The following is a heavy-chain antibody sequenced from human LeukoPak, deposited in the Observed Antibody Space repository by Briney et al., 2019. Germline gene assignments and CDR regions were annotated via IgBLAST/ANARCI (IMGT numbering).Heavy chain of an antibody. CDR3: ARQGDSSGFDF. D-gene: IGHD3-22*01. V-gene: IGHV4-39*01. CDR2: IYYSGRT. J-gene: IGHJ4*02. CDR1: GGSISSSSYY. Sequence: SETLTLTCTVSGGSISSSSYYWGWIRQPPGKGLEWIGSIYYSGRTYYNPSLKSRVTISVDTSKNQFSLKLSSVTAADTAVYYCARQGDSSGFDFWGQGTLVTVSS.